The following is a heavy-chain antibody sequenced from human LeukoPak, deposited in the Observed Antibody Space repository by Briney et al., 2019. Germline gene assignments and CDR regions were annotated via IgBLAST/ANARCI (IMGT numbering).Heavy chain of an antibody. Sequence: ASVKVSCKASGYTFISYHMHWVRQAPGQGLEWMGIIDPGGGSTSYAQKFQGRVTMTRGTSTSTVYMELSSLRSEDTAVYYCARASYYGSGSYYNRDAFDIWGQGTMVTVSS. V-gene: IGHV1-46*01. CDR3: ARASYYGSGSYYNRDAFDI. J-gene: IGHJ3*02. CDR1: GYTFISYH. D-gene: IGHD3-10*01. CDR2: IDPGGGST.